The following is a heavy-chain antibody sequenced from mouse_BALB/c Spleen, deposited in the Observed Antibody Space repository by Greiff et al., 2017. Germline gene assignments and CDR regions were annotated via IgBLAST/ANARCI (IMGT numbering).Heavy chain of an antibody. V-gene: IGHV2-9*02. Sequence: QVHVKQSGPGLVAPSQSLSITCTVSGFSLTSYGVHWVRQPPGKGLEWLGVIWAGGSTNYNSALMSRLSISKDNSKSQVFLKMNSLQTDDTAMYYCARENYPLAMDYWGQGTSVTVSS. CDR2: IWAGGST. D-gene: IGHD2-1*01. CDR1: GFSLTSYG. J-gene: IGHJ4*01. CDR3: ARENYPLAMDY.